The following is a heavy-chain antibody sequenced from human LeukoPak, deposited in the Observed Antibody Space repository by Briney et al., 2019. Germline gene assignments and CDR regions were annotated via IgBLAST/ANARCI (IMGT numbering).Heavy chain of an antibody. CDR1: GGSISSGGYY. J-gene: IGHJ4*02. Sequence: SETLSLTCTVSGGSISSGGYYWSWIRQPPGKGLEWIGYIYYSGSTNYNPSLKSRVTISVDTSKNQFSLKLSSVTAADTAVYYRARANYDFWSGYYRDFYFDYWGQGTLVTVSS. CDR3: ARANYDFWSGYYRDFYFDY. V-gene: IGHV4-61*08. CDR2: IYYSGST. D-gene: IGHD3-3*01.